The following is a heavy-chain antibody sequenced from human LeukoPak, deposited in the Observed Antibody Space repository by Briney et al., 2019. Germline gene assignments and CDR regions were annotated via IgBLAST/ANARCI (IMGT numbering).Heavy chain of an antibody. CDR3: AREDSSSWGPFDY. Sequence: TETLSLTCTVSGGSISSYYWSWIRQPAGKGLEWIGRIYTSGSTDYNPSLKSRITMSIDTSKNHFSLKLNSVTAADTGVYFCAREDSSSWGPFDYWGQGTLVTVSS. D-gene: IGHD6-6*01. CDR1: GGSISSYY. J-gene: IGHJ4*02. CDR2: IYTSGST. V-gene: IGHV4-4*07.